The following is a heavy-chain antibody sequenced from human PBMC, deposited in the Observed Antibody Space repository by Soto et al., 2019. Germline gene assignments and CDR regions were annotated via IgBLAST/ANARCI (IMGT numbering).Heavy chain of an antibody. CDR1: GFTVSSID. V-gene: IGHV3-53*01. Sequence: EVQLVESGGGLIQPGGSLRLSCAASGFTVSSIDMSCVLQAPGKGLEGVSVIHSGGTTNYADSVKGRFTISRDNSKNTLYLQMISVTAEDTDVYYCARDAFDLWGQGTMVTVSS. J-gene: IGHJ3*01. CDR2: IHSGGTT. CDR3: ARDAFDL.